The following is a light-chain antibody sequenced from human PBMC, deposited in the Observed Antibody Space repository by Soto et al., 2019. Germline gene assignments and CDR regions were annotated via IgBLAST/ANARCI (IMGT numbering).Light chain of an antibody. CDR1: SSDVGGYNY. CDR3: SSYTSSGTLV. V-gene: IGLV2-14*01. Sequence: QSVLTQPPSASGSPGQSVTISCTGTSSDVGGYNYVSWYQQHPGKAPKLMIYDVSNRPSGVSNRFSGSKSGNTASLTISGLQAEDEADYYCSSYTSSGTLVFGTGTKVTVL. J-gene: IGLJ1*01. CDR2: DVS.